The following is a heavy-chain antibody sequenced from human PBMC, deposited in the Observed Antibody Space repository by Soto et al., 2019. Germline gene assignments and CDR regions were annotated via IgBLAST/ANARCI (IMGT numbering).Heavy chain of an antibody. J-gene: IGHJ6*01. Sequence: QVQLVQSGAEVKKPGASVKVSCKASGYTFTSYGISWVRQAPGRGLEWMGWISAYNGNTNYAQKLQGRVTMTTDTSTSTAYMELRSLRSDDTAVYYCTRATYRPPYYYYYGMDVWGQGTTVTVSS. D-gene: IGHD2-2*02. V-gene: IGHV1-18*01. CDR1: GYTFTSYG. CDR2: ISAYNGNT. CDR3: TRATYRPPYYYYYGMDV.